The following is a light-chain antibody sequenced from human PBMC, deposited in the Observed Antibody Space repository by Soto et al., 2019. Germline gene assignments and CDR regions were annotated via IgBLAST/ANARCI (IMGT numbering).Light chain of an antibody. CDR1: SSNIGAGYD. CDR3: QSYDSSPSWV. V-gene: IGLV1-40*01. J-gene: IGLJ3*02. Sequence: QSVLTQPPSVSGAPVQRVTISCTGSSSNIGAGYDVHWYQQLPGTAPKLLIYGNTIRPSGVPDRFSGSKSGTSASLAITGLQAEDEADYYCQSYDSSPSWVFGGGTKVTVL. CDR2: GNT.